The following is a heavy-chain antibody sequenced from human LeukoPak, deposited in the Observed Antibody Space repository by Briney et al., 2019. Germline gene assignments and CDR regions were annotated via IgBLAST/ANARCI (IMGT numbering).Heavy chain of an antibody. CDR1: GFSFSIYS. V-gene: IGHV3-21*01. Sequence: GGSLRLSCAASGFSFSIYSLNWVRQAPGKGLECVSSISSSGSYMYYADSMKGRFTISRDNAKNSLYLQMNSLRAEDTAVYYCARELDAFDIWGQGTKVTVSS. CDR2: ISSSGSYM. CDR3: ARELDAFDI. J-gene: IGHJ3*02.